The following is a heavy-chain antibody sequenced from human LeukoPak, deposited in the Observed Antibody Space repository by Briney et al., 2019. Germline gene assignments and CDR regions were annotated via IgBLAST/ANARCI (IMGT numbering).Heavy chain of an antibody. CDR1: GGSISTISDY. Sequence: SETLSLTCAVSGGSISTISDYWDWIRQPPGKGLEWIGSVYYSGSTYYNPSLKSRVIISVDTSKNQFSLKLNSVTAVDTAVYYCARSYGMDVWGQGTTVTVS. J-gene: IGHJ6*02. CDR2: VYYSGST. CDR3: ARSYGMDV. V-gene: IGHV4-39*01.